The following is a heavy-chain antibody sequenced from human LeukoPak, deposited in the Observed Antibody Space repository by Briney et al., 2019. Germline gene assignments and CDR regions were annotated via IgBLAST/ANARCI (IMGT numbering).Heavy chain of an antibody. V-gene: IGHV1-3*01. CDR3: ARVFYGSGSPNPLRYGMDV. CDR2: INAGNGNT. J-gene: IGHJ6*02. Sequence: GSSVKVSCKASGGTFSSYAISWVRQAPGQGLEWMGWINAGNGNTKYSQKFQGRVTITRDTSASTAYMELSSLRSEDTAVYYCARVFYGSGSPNPLRYGMDVWGQGTTVTVSS. D-gene: IGHD3-10*01. CDR1: GGTFSSYA.